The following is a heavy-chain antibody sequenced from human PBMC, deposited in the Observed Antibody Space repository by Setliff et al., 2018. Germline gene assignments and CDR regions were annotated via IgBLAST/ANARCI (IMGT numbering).Heavy chain of an antibody. V-gene: IGHV1-69*05. J-gene: IGHJ4*02. D-gene: IGHD1-7*01. CDR1: GGTFSSYV. CDR2: IIPMFGT. CDR3: ASPSLELREDGLDY. Sequence: ASVKVSCKASGGTFSSYVISWVREAPGQGLEWMGGIIPMFGTNYAQKFQGRVTMTRDTSISTAYMELSRLRSDDTAVYYCASPSLELREDGLDYWGQGTLVTVSS.